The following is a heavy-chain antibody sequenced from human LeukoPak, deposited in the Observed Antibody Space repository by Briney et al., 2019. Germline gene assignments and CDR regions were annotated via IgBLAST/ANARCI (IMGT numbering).Heavy chain of an antibody. CDR1: GYTFTSYY. CDR2: INTRGDST. V-gene: IGHV1-46*01. Sequence: GASVKVSCKASGYTFTSYYLHWVRQAPGQGLEWMGIINTRGDSTNYAQRFQGRLTMARDTSTTTVYMELSSLRSEDTAVYHCAGPYYYDSSGYDAFDIWGQGTVVTVSS. CDR3: AGPYYYDSSGYDAFDI. J-gene: IGHJ3*02. D-gene: IGHD3-22*01.